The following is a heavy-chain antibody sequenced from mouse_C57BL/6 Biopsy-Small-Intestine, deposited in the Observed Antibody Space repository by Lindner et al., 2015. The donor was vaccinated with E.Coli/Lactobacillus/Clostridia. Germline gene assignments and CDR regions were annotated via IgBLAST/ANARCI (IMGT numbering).Heavy chain of an antibody. V-gene: IGHV1-64*01. CDR1: GYTFTSYH. Sequence: SVKVSCKASGYTFTSYHVHWVRQAPGQGLEWMGIINPNGGVISYAQKFQGRVTMTRDTSTSTVYMELSSLRSEDTAVYYCGKDAITGRPKNYYYYYGMDVWGQGTPVTVSS. D-gene: IGHD1-1*01. J-gene: IGHJ1*01. CDR2: INPNGGVI. CDR3: GKDAITGRPKNYYYYYGMDV.